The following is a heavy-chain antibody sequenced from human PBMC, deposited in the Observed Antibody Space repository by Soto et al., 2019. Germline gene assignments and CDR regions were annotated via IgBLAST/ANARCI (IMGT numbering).Heavy chain of an antibody. D-gene: IGHD6-25*01. CDR1: GFTFSHYA. Sequence: GGSLRLSCTASGFTFSHYALHWLRQTPGKGLEWVAYISYHGNTEKYADSVKGRFTISRDNYKKEVYLQMNSLRIEDTAVYYCARVGLNVFRAANDSYNWLEPWGQGTLVT. J-gene: IGHJ5*02. CDR2: ISYHGNTE. CDR3: ARVGLNVFRAANDSYNWLEP. V-gene: IGHV3-30*04.